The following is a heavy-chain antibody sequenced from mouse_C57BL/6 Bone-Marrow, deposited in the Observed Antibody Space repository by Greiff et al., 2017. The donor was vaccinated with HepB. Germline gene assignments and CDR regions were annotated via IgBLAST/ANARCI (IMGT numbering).Heavy chain of an antibody. CDR1: GFSFTSYG. CDR3: ASLTGFAY. J-gene: IGHJ3*01. CDR2: IWGVGST. Sequence: VKVVESGPGLVAPSQRLSITCTVSGFSFTSYGVDWVRQSPGKGLEWLGVIWGVGSTNYNSALKSRLSISKDNSKSQVFLKMNSLQTDDTAMYYCASLTGFAYWGQGTLVTVSA. D-gene: IGHD4-1*01. V-gene: IGHV2-6*01.